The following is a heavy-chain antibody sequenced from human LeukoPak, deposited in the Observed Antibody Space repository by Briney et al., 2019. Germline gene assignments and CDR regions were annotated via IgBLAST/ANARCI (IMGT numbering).Heavy chain of an antibody. D-gene: IGHD2-15*01. CDR2: IYTSGST. CDR3: ARGLILSGNNWFDP. CDR1: GGSISSSSYY. J-gene: IGHJ5*02. Sequence: PSETLSLTCTVSGGSISSSSYYWSWIRQPAGKGLEWIGRIYTSGSTNYNPSLKSRVTISVDTSKNQFSLNLSSVTAADTAVYYCARGLILSGNNWFDPWGQGTLVTVSS. V-gene: IGHV4-61*02.